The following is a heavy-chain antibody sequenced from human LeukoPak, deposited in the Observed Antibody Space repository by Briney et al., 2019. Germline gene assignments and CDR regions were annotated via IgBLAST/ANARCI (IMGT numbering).Heavy chain of an antibody. Sequence: ASVKVSCKASGYTFTAYYIHWVRQAPGQGLEWMGWTSPISGGTNYAPKFQGRVTMTRDTSISTAYMELSSLRSDDTAVYYCARDYSSSPPRTFDYWGRGTLATVSS. D-gene: IGHD6-6*01. CDR2: TSPISGGT. J-gene: IGHJ4*02. V-gene: IGHV1-2*02. CDR3: ARDYSSSPPRTFDY. CDR1: GYTFTAYY.